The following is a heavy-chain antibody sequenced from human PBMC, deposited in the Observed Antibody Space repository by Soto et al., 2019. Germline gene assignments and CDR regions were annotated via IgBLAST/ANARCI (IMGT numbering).Heavy chain of an antibody. CDR3: ARGDCISTSCYGYYYGMDV. CDR1: GFTFSSYG. Sequence: QVQLVESGGGVVQPGRSLRLSCAASGFTFSSYGMHWVRQAPGKGLEWVAVIWYDGSNKYYADSVKGRFTISRDNSKNTLYLQMYSLRAEDTAVYYCARGDCISTSCYGYYYGMDVWGQGTTVTVSS. J-gene: IGHJ6*02. D-gene: IGHD2-2*01. CDR2: IWYDGSNK. V-gene: IGHV3-33*01.